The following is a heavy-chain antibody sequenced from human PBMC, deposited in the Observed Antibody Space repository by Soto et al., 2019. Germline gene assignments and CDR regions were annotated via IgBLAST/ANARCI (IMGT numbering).Heavy chain of an antibody. CDR2: IYYSGST. D-gene: IGHD6-13*01. Sequence: SETLSLTCTVSGGSISSGGYYWSWIRQHPGKGLEWIGYIYYSGSTYYNPSLKSRVTISVDTSKNQFSLKLSSVTAADTAVYYCARTPYSSTCFDYWGQGTLVTVSS. J-gene: IGHJ4*02. CDR1: GGSISSGGYY. CDR3: ARTPYSSTCFDY. V-gene: IGHV4-31*03.